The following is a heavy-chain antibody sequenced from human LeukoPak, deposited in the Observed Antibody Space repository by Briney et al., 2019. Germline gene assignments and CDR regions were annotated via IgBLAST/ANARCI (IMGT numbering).Heavy chain of an antibody. V-gene: IGHV3-33*06. CDR1: GFTYSHYG. J-gene: IGHJ4*02. CDR2: IWSDGTEK. Sequence: GRSLRLSCAASGFTYSHYGMHWVRQAPGKRLEWLAVIWSDGTEKYYVDAVKGRFTISRDNSKNMLYLQMNSLRGEDTGVYYCAKDAQRGFDYSNSLEYWGLGALVTVSS. CDR3: AKDAQRGFDYSNSLEY. D-gene: IGHD4-11*01.